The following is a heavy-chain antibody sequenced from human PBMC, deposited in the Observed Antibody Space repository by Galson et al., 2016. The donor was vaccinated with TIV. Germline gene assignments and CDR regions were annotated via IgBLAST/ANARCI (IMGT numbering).Heavy chain of an antibody. V-gene: IGHV6-1*01. J-gene: IGHJ4*02. CDR1: VDSVSSTSAA. Sequence: CAISVDSVSSTSAAWNWIRQSPSRGLEWLGRTYYRSTWYNDYAASLKRRITINPDTSKNQFSLQLTSVTPEDAAVYYCARGAPSVFGVIMTLDYWGQGTLVTVSS. D-gene: IGHD3-3*01. CDR2: TYYRSTWYN. CDR3: ARGAPSVFGVIMTLDY.